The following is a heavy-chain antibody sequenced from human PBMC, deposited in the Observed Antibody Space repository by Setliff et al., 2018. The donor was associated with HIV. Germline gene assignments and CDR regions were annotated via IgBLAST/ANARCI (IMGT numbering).Heavy chain of an antibody. D-gene: IGHD3-16*01. V-gene: IGHV1-24*01. CDR2: FDPQDGKT. CDR3: VVGAFSWGKYY. CDR1: GYTLTEVS. Sequence: ASVKVSCKISGYTLTEVSMHWVRQAPGKGLEWMGYFDPQDGKTNYAEKFQGKVTITADASKDTVYIELRSLRYEDTAQYYCVVGAFSWGKYYWGQGTQVTVSS. J-gene: IGHJ4*02.